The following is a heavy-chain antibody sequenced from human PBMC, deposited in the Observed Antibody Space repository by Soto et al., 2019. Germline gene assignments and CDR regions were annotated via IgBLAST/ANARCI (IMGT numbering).Heavy chain of an antibody. CDR3: ARTKQQLPYYYYGMDV. CDR2: IKQDGSEK. D-gene: IGHD6-13*01. CDR1: GFTFSSYW. Sequence: PGGSLRLSCAASGFTFSSYWMSWVRQAPGKGLEWVANIKQDGSEKYYVDSVKGRFTISRDNAKNSLYLQMNSLRAEDTAVYYCARTKQQLPYYYYGMDVWGQGTTVTVSS. V-gene: IGHV3-7*03. J-gene: IGHJ6*02.